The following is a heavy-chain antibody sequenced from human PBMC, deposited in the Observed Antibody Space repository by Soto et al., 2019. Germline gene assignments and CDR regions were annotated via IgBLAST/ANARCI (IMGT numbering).Heavy chain of an antibody. J-gene: IGHJ4*02. Sequence: QLQLQESGPGQVKPSETLSLTCTVSGDSISRNSYYWGWVRQPPGKGLEWIGSIYHTGRTNHNPSLRSRVTISVDTSENHFSLRLTSVTAVDTAVYYCARVKDFGDLFDSWGQGTLVTVSS. CDR1: GDSISRNSYY. V-gene: IGHV4-39*02. D-gene: IGHD4-17*01. CDR3: ARVKDFGDLFDS. CDR2: IYHTGRT.